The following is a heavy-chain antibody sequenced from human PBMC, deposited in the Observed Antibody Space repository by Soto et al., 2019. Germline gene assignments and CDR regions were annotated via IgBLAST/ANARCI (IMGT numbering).Heavy chain of an antibody. Sequence: QVQLVQSGAELKKPGASVKVSCTASGYTFTHYAIHWVRHAPGQRLEWMGFINAGSGKTKYSQTFQGRLTFTKDTSASTAYMDLSSLRSEDTAMYYCARGLAADGVWGQGTLVTVSS. CDR2: INAGSGKT. D-gene: IGHD6-13*01. CDR1: GYTFTHYA. CDR3: ARGLAADGV. J-gene: IGHJ4*02. V-gene: IGHV1-3*01.